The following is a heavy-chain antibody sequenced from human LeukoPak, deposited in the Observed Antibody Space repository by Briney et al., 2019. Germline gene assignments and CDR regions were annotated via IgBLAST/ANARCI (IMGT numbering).Heavy chain of an antibody. V-gene: IGHV1-2*02. CDR3: ARAVGALNAFDI. CDR2: INPNSGAT. CDR1: GYTFTGYY. D-gene: IGHD1-26*01. Sequence: ASVKVSCKASGYTFTGYYMHWVRQAPGQGLEWMGWINPNSGATNYAQKLQGRVPMTRDTSISTAYMELGSLRSDDTAVYYCARAVGALNAFDIWGQGTMVTVSS. J-gene: IGHJ3*02.